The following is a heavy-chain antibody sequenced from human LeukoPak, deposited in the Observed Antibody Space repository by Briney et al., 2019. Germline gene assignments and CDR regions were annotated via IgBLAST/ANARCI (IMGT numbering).Heavy chain of an antibody. J-gene: IGHJ4*02. V-gene: IGHV1-18*01. D-gene: IGHD3-10*01. CDR2: ISAYNGNT. CDR3: ARENGYYYGSGSSY. CDR1: GYTFTSYG. Sequence: ASVKVSCKASGYTFTSYGISWVRQAPGQGLEWMGWISAYNGNTNYAQKLQGRVTMTTDTSTSTAYMELRSLRSGDTAVYYCARENGYYYGSGSSYWGQGTLVTVSS.